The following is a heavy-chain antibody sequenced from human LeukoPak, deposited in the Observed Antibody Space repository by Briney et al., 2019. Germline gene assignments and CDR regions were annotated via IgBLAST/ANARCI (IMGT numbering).Heavy chain of an antibody. CDR2: ISSSSSTI. Sequence: PGGSLRLSCAASGFTFSSYSMNRVRQAPGKGLEWVSYISSSSSTIYYADSVKGRFTISRDNAKNSLYLQMNSLRAEDTAVYYCARDGSGNYYYYMDVWGKGTTVTVSS. V-gene: IGHV3-48*01. D-gene: IGHD6-13*01. J-gene: IGHJ6*03. CDR3: ARDGSGNYYYYMDV. CDR1: GFTFSSYS.